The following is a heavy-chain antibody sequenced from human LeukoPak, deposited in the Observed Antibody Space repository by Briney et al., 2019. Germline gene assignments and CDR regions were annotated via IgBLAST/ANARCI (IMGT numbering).Heavy chain of an antibody. J-gene: IGHJ4*02. CDR3: AGQYPIAAAGPSY. D-gene: IGHD6-13*01. V-gene: IGHV3-21*01. Sequence: GGSLRLSCAASGFTFSSYSMNWVRQAPGKGLEWVSSISSSSRYIYYADSVKSRCTISRDNAKNSLYLQINSLRGEATAVYYCAGQYPIAAAGPSYWGQGTLVTVSS. CDR1: GFTFSSYS. CDR2: ISSSSRYI.